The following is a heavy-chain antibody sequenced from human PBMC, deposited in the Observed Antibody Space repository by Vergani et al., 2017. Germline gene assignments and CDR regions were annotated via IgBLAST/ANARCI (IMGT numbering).Heavy chain of an antibody. CDR2: IIPIFGTA. J-gene: IGHJ5*02. Sequence: QVQLVQSGAEVKKPGSSVKVSCKASGGTFSSYAISWVRQAPGQGLEWMGRIIPIFGTANYAQKFQGRVTLTADESTSTAYMELSSLRSEDTAVYYCARDPLIMTTVTAYPWFDPWGQGTLVTVSS. CDR1: GGTFSSYA. V-gene: IGHV1-69*18. D-gene: IGHD4-17*01. CDR3: ARDPLIMTTVTAYPWFDP.